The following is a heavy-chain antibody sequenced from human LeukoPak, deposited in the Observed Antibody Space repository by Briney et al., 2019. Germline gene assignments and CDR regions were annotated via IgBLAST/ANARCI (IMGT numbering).Heavy chain of an antibody. D-gene: IGHD3-3*01. J-gene: IGHJ3*02. V-gene: IGHV3-23*01. Sequence: PGGSLRLSCAASGFTFSSYAMSWVRQAPGKGLEWVSAISGSGGSTYYADSVKGRFTISRDNSKNTLYLQMNSLRAEDTAVYYCNYDFWSGYPKHAFDIWGQGIMVTVSS. CDR2: ISGSGGST. CDR3: NYDFWSGYPKHAFDI. CDR1: GFTFSSYA.